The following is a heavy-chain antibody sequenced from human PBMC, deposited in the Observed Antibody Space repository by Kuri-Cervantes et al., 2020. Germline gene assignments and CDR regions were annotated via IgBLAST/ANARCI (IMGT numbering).Heavy chain of an antibody. CDR3: ARRIVGATTLVDYGMDV. Sequence: SETLSLTCVVSGGSITSNNWWSWVRQPPEKGLEWIGEIHHSGNTNYNPSLQSRVTMSVDKSKNQVFLKVSSLTAADTAVYYCARRIVGATTLVDYGMDVWGQGTTVTVSS. CDR2: IHHSGNT. CDR1: GGSITSNNW. J-gene: IGHJ6*02. V-gene: IGHV4-4*02. D-gene: IGHD1-26*01.